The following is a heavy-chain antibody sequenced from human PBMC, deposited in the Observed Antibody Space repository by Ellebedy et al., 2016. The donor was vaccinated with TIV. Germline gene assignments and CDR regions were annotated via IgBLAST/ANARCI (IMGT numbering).Heavy chain of an antibody. CDR2: IYTSGST. D-gene: IGHD4-17*01. Sequence: SETLSLXCTVSGGSISSYYWSWIRQPAGKELEWIGRIYTSGSTNYNPSLKSRVTMSVDTSKNQFSLKLSSVTAADTAVYYCARGKGDYGDYYWYFDLWGRGTLVTVSS. J-gene: IGHJ2*01. CDR1: GGSISSYY. V-gene: IGHV4-4*07. CDR3: ARGKGDYGDYYWYFDL.